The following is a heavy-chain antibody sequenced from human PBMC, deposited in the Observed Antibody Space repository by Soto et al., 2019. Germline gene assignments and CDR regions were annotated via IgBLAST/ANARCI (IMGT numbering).Heavy chain of an antibody. CDR2: ISGSGGST. J-gene: IGHJ4*02. V-gene: IGHV3-23*01. CDR1: GFTFSSYA. CDR3: ANGAYGDYDDGGLGGFFAY. Sequence: EVQLLESGGGLVQPGGSLRLSCAASGFTFSSYAMSWVRQAPGKGLEWVSAISGSGGSTYYADSVKGRLTISRDNYKNTLYVQINSLRAEDTGVYYCANGAYGDYDDGGLGGFFAYWGQGTLVTVSS. D-gene: IGHD4-17*01.